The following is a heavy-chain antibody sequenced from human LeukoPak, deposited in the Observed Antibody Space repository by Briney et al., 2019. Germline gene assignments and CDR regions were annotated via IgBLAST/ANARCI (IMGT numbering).Heavy chain of an antibody. V-gene: IGHV1-69*05. CDR1: GGTFSSYA. CDR2: IIPIFGTA. Sequence: APVKVSCKASGGTFSSYAISWVRQAPGQGLEWMGRIIPIFGTANYAQKFQGRVTITTDESTSTAYMELSSLRSEDTAVYYCASSPPPCYYMDVWGKGTTVTVSS. CDR3: ASSPPPCYYMDV. J-gene: IGHJ6*03.